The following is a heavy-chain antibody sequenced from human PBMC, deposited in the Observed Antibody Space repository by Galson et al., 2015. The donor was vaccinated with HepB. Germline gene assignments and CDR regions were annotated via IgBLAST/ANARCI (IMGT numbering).Heavy chain of an antibody. Sequence: SVKVSCKASGGTFKTKSISWVRQAPGQGLEWMGGIIPLFGTAKYAQKFQDRVTTTADESTTTSYMELTSLRSDDTAVYYCAREGYAETSVVSPFDDWGQGTLVIVSS. J-gene: IGHJ4*02. V-gene: IGHV1-69*13. D-gene: IGHD2-15*01. CDR1: GGTFKTKS. CDR2: IIPLFGTA. CDR3: AREGYAETSVVSPFDD.